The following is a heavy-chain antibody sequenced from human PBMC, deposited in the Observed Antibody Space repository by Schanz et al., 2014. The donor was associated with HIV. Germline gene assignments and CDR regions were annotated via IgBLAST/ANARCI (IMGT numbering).Heavy chain of an antibody. CDR1: RFTFSVYA. CDR2: IDSSSSYK. J-gene: IGHJ4*02. D-gene: IGHD3-10*01. V-gene: IGHV3-21*01. Sequence: EVQLVESGGGLVKPGGSLRLSCAASRFTFSVYAMNWVRQAPGKGLEWVSSIDSSSSYKYYADSVKGRFTISRDNSQNTLYLQMNSLRAEDTALHYCAREQYGEHYFDYWGQGTLVTVSS. CDR3: AREQYGEHYFDY.